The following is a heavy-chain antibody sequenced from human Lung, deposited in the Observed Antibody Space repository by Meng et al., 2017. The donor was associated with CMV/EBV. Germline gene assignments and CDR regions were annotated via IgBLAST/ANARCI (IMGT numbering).Heavy chain of an antibody. J-gene: IGHJ4*02. CDR2: ISGNGNTI. V-gene: IGHV3-11*04. CDR3: AREACGCCYGFYFDY. CDR1: GFSFSDHY. D-gene: IGHD1-26*01. Sequence: GESLKISCAASGFSFSDHYMSWIRQAPGKGLEWVSYISGNGNTIHYADSVKSRFTISRDNAKNSLSLQMNSLRVEDTAVYYCAREACGCCYGFYFDYWGQGXLVTVSS.